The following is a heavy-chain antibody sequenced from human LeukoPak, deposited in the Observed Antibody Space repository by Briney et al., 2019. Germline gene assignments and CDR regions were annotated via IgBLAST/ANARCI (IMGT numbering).Heavy chain of an antibody. D-gene: IGHD2-2*01. Sequence: GASVKVSCKASGYTFTDYYMHWMRQAPGQGLEWMGIINPSGGSTLYAQKFQGRVTMTTDTSTSTVYMELSSLRSEDTAVYYCVRDYCSSTSCYLDYWGPGTLVTVSS. CDR1: GYTFTDYY. V-gene: IGHV1-46*01. CDR2: INPSGGST. J-gene: IGHJ4*02. CDR3: VRDYCSSTSCYLDY.